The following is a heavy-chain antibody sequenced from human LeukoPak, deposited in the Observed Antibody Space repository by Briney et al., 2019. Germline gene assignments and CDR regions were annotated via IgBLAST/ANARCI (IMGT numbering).Heavy chain of an antibody. CDR2: IDPSDSYT. CDR1: GYSFTSYW. D-gene: IGHD6-13*01. J-gene: IGHJ6*02. CDR3: AIAAGPYYYYGMDV. V-gene: IGHV5-10-1*01. Sequence: GESLKISCKGSGYSFTSYWIGWVRQMPGKGLGWMGRIDPSDSYTNYSPSFQGHVTISADKSISTAYLQWSSLKASDTAMYYCAIAAGPYYYYGMDVWGQGTTVTVSS.